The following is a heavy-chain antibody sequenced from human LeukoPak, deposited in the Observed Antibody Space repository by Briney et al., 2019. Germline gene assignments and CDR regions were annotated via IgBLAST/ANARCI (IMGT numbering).Heavy chain of an antibody. D-gene: IGHD7-27*01. CDR1: GGSISSYY. CDR2: IYYSGST. CDR3: ARVPGDYYFDY. Sequence: PSETLSLTCTASGGSISSYYWSWLRQPPGKGLEWIGYIYYSGSTNYNPSLKSRVTISVDTSKNQFSLKLSSVTAADTAVYYCARVPGDYYFDYWGQGTLVTVSS. J-gene: IGHJ4*02. V-gene: IGHV4-59*01.